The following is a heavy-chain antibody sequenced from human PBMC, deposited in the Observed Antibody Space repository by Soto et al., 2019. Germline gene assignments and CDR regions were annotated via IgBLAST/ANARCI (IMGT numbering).Heavy chain of an antibody. D-gene: IGHD2-2*01. CDR2: IYYSGST. J-gene: IGHJ5*02. CDR3: ARVDRNEYCSRTSCYLSWFDP. V-gene: IGHV4-59*01. Sequence: LSLTCTVSGGSISSYYWSWIRQPPGKGLEWIGYIYYSGSTNYNPSLKSRVTISVDTSKNQFSLKLSSVTAADTAVYYCARVDRNEYCSRTSCYLSWFDPWGQGTLVTVSS. CDR1: GGSISSYY.